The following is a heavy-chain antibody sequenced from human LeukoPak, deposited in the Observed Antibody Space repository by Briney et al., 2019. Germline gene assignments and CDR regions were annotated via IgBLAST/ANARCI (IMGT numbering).Heavy chain of an antibody. D-gene: IGHD2-15*01. CDR2: ISDNSITM. Sequence: GGSLRLSCAASGFTFSSHNMGWVRQPPGKGLEWISYISDNSITMYYADSVKGRFTISRDNAKNSLYLQMNSLRAEDTAVYYCARDGGFCSGGFCYRLFDPWGQGTLVTVSS. J-gene: IGHJ5*02. CDR1: GFTFSSHN. CDR3: ARDGGFCSGGFCYRLFDP. V-gene: IGHV3-48*04.